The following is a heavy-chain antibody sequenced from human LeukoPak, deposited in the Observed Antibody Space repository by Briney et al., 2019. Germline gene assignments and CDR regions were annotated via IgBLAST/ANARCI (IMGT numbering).Heavy chain of an antibody. J-gene: IGHJ4*02. CDR2: IYTSGST. CDR3: ARDLDHFDY. V-gene: IGHV4-61*02. D-gene: IGHD3/OR15-3a*01. Sequence: SETLSLTCTVSGGSISSGSYYWSWIRQPAGKGLEWIGRIYTSGSTNYNPSLKSRVTISVDTSKNQFSLKLSSVTAADTAVYYCARDLDHFDYWGQGTLVTVSS. CDR1: GGSISSGSYY.